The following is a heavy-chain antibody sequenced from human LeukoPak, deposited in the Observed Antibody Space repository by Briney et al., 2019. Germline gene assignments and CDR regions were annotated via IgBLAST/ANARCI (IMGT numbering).Heavy chain of an antibody. V-gene: IGHV3-23*01. CDR3: AKRGVVIRGILVIGYHQEAYHYDF. J-gene: IGHJ4*02. CDR2: ISERGAST. Sequence: GGSLRLSCVVSGISLSNYAMTWVRQAPGKGLECVSYISERGASTTYADSVKGRFTISRDTSLNTLYLQMNNLRAEDTAVYFCAKRGVVIRGILVIGYHQEAYHYDFWGQGVLVTVSS. CDR1: GISLSNYA. D-gene: IGHD3-10*01.